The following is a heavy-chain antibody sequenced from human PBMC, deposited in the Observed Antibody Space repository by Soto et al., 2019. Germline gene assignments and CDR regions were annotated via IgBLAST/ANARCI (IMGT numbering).Heavy chain of an antibody. Sequence: PVGSLRLSGAASGFTFSSYSMNWVRQAPGKGLEWVSSISSSSSYIYYADSVKGRFTISRDNAKNSLYLQMNSLRAADTAVYYCARTNGSGSYTFDYWGQGTLVTVSS. CDR2: ISSSSSYI. CDR3: ARTNGSGSYTFDY. V-gene: IGHV3-21*01. D-gene: IGHD3-10*01. CDR1: GFTFSSYS. J-gene: IGHJ4*02.